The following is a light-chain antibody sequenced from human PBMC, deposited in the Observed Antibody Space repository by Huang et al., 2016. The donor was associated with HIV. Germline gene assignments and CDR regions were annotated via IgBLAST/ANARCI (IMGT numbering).Light chain of an antibody. CDR1: QAIRND. CDR3: LQTYTYPWT. CDR2: AAS. Sequence: IQMTQSPASLSASVGDRVTITCRASQAIRNDLGWYQQRLGKAPKLLVSAASHLQSGVPSRFSGRGSGTHFTLTISGLQSEDFATYYCLQTYTYPWTFGQGTKVEI. J-gene: IGKJ1*01. V-gene: IGKV1-6*01.